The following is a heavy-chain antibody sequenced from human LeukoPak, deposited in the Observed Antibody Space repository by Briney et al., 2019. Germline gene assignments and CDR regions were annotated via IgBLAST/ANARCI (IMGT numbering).Heavy chain of an antibody. CDR2: ISGSGGST. Sequence: PGGSLRLSCAASGYTFSSYAMSWVRQAPGKGLEWVSAISGSGGSTYYADSVKGRFTISRDNSKNTLYLQMNSLRAEDTAVYYCAKDLLGFGPYYYYYMDVWGKGTTVTVSS. D-gene: IGHD3-10*01. V-gene: IGHV3-23*01. J-gene: IGHJ6*03. CDR1: GYTFSSYA. CDR3: AKDLLGFGPYYYYYMDV.